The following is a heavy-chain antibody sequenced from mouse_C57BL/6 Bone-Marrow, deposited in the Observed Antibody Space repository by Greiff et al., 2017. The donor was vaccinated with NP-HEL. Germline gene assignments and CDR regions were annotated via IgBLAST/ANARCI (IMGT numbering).Heavy chain of an antibody. CDR1: GYTFTSYW. J-gene: IGHJ1*03. V-gene: IGHV1-52*01. D-gene: IGHD1-1*01. CDR3: ARGWYGSRRWYFDV. CDR2: IDPSDSET. Sequence: QVQLQQPGAELVRPGSSVKLSCKASGYTFTSYWMHWVKQRPIQGLEWIGNIDPSDSETHYNQKFKDKATLTVDKSSSTAYMQLSSLTSEDSAVYYCARGWYGSRRWYFDVWGTGTTVTVSS.